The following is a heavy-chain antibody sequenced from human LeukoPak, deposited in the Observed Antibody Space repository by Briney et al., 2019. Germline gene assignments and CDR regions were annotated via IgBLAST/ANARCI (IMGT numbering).Heavy chain of an antibody. D-gene: IGHD3-16*01. CDR3: ASSGGTLGPTNHFAY. CDR1: GDPFSGYY. J-gene: IGHJ4*02. CDR2: INHSGST. Sequence: SETLSLTRAVYGDPFSGYYRRGILQPPEKGREWIGEINHSGSTNYNPSVTSRVIISVDTSKNQFSLKLSSVTAADTAVYYCASSGGTLGPTNHFAYCGQGTLVSVSS. V-gene: IGHV4-34*01.